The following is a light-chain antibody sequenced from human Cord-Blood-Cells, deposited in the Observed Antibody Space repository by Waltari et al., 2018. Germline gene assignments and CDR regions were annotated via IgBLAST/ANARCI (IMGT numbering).Light chain of an antibody. J-gene: IGKJ3*01. CDR3: QQSYSTLFT. CDR2: AAS. CDR1: QSISSY. Sequence: DIQMTQSPSSLSASVGDRVTIPCRASQSISSYLNWYQQKPGKAPKLLIYAASSLQSGVPTRFSGSGSGTSFTLNLSSLQPEDFGTYYCQQSYSTLFTFGPGTKVDIK. V-gene: IGKV1-39*01.